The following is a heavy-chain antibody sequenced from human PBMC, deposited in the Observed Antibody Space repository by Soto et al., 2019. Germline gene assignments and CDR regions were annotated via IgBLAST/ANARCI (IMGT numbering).Heavy chain of an antibody. D-gene: IGHD2-8*02. J-gene: IGHJ3*02. Sequence: PGGSLSLSCAASGFTFSSYAMSWVRQAPGMGLAWVSSITASGTGTYYADSVKGRFTISRDNSKNTLYLQMDSLRAEDTAVYYCAGGGTSANYAFDIWGQGTLVTVSS. V-gene: IGHV3-23*01. CDR2: ITASGTGT. CDR3: AGGGTSANYAFDI. CDR1: GFTFSSYA.